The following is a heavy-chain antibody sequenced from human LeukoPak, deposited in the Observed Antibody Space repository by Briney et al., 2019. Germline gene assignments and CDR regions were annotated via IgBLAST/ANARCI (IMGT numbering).Heavy chain of an antibody. CDR2: ISSSGSTI. V-gene: IGHV3-48*03. Sequence: GGSLRLSCAASGFTFSSYEMNWVRQAPGKGLEWVSYISSSGSTIYYADSVKGRFTISRDNAKNSLYLQMNSLRAEDTAVYYCARGVVPAANVDFGFDYWGRGTLVTLSS. CDR1: GFTFSSYE. CDR3: ARGVVPAANVDFGFDY. J-gene: IGHJ4*02. D-gene: IGHD2-2*01.